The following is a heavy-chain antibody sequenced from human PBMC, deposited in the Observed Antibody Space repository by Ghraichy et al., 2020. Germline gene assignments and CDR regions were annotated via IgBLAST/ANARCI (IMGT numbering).Heavy chain of an antibody. CDR2: INPNSGGT. J-gene: IGHJ6*02. V-gene: IGHV1-2*04. D-gene: IGHD6-19*01. Sequence: ASVKVSCKASGYTFTGYYMHWVRQAPGQGLEWMGWINPNSGGTNYAQKFQGWVTMTRDTSISTAYMELSRLRSDATAVYYCARGSDQWNIAVAGTIYYYYYGMDVWGQGTTVTVSS. CDR1: GYTFTGYY. CDR3: ARGSDQWNIAVAGTIYYYYYGMDV.